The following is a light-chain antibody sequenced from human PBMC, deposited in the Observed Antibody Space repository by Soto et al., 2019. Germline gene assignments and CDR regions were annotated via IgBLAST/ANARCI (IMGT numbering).Light chain of an antibody. Sequence: QSVLIQPPSASGTPGQRVTVSCSGGSSNIGSYTVNWYQQLPGAAPKLLIYINSQRPSGVPDRFSASKSGTAASLAISGLQSEDEAEYDCAAWDDRLNGYVFGPGTKVTVL. CDR2: INS. J-gene: IGLJ1*01. CDR3: AAWDDRLNGYV. CDR1: SSNIGSYT. V-gene: IGLV1-44*01.